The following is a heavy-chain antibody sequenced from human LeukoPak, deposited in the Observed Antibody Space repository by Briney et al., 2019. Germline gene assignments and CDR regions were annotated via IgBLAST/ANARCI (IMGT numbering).Heavy chain of an antibody. CDR1: GYSIRSGYY. Sequence: PSETLSLTCAVSGYSIRSGYYWGWIRQPPGRGLEWIGSIYHSGSTYYNPSLKSRVTISVDTSKNQFSLKLRSVTAADTAVYYCAEVERRNYWGQGTLVTVSS. CDR3: AEVERRNY. V-gene: IGHV4-38-2*01. D-gene: IGHD1-1*01. J-gene: IGHJ4*02. CDR2: IYHSGST.